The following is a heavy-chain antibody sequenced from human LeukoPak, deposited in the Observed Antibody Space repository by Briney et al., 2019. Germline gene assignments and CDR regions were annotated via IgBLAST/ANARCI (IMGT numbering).Heavy chain of an antibody. J-gene: IGHJ3*02. Sequence: SETLSLTCTVSGGSISSYYWSWIRQPAGEGLEWIGRIYTSGSTNYNPSLKSRVTISVDTSKNQFSLKLSSVTAADTAVYYCASAGSLGYDSSGYYFRPDAFDIWGQGTMVTVSS. CDR3: ASAGSLGYDSSGYYFRPDAFDI. CDR2: IYTSGST. V-gene: IGHV4-4*07. CDR1: GGSISSYY. D-gene: IGHD3-22*01.